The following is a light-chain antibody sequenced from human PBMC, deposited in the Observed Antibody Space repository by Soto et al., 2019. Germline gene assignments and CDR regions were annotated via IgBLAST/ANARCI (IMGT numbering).Light chain of an antibody. J-gene: IGLJ3*02. V-gene: IGLV1-40*01. CDR1: SSNIGADFD. CDR3: QSFDSSLTAWV. Sequence: QSVLTQPPSISGAPGQRVTISCSGSSSNIGADFDVHWYQQLPGTAPKVLTHHDGDRPSGVPDRFSWSRSGTSASLTISGLRPDDEADYYCQSFDSSLTAWVFGGGTKLTVL. CDR2: HDG.